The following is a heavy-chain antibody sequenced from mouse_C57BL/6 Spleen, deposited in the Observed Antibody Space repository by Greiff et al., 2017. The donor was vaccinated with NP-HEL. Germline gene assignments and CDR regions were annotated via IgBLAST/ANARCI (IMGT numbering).Heavy chain of an antibody. CDR3: ARDEENGYYVYYFDY. D-gene: IGHD2-3*01. CDR2: ISDGGSYT. Sequence: DVMLVESGGGLVKPGGSLKLSCAASGFTFSSYAMSWVRQTPEKRLEWVATISDGGSYTYYPDNVKGRFTISRDNAKNNLYLQMSHLKSEDTAMYYCARDEENGYYVYYFDYWGQGTTLTVSS. CDR1: GFTFSSYA. V-gene: IGHV5-4*01. J-gene: IGHJ2*01.